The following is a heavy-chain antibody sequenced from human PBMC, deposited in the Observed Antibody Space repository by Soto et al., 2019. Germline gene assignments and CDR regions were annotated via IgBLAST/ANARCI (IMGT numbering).Heavy chain of an antibody. CDR2: ISAYNGNT. Sequence: QVQLVQSGAEVKKPGASVKVSCKASGYTFTSYGISWVRQAPGQGLEWMGWISAYNGNTNYAQKLQGRVTMTTDTSTSTAYMERRSLRSDDTAVYYGARVWVYDSSEYYFDYWGQGTLVTVSS. V-gene: IGHV1-18*01. D-gene: IGHD3-22*01. CDR3: ARVWVYDSSEYYFDY. J-gene: IGHJ4*02. CDR1: GYTFTSYG.